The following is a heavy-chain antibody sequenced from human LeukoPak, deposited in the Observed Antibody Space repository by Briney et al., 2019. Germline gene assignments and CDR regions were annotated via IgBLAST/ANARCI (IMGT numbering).Heavy chain of an antibody. J-gene: IGHJ5*02. Sequence: SEPLSLTCTVSGGSISSYYWSWIRQPPGKGQEWIRYNYYSGSTNYNPALKSRVTISVDTSKNQFSLMLSSVTAADAAVYYCARVFPERELVNIAWFDPWGQGTLVTVSS. D-gene: IGHD1-26*01. CDR3: ARVFPERELVNIAWFDP. CDR1: GGSISSYY. V-gene: IGHV4-59*01. CDR2: NYYSGST.